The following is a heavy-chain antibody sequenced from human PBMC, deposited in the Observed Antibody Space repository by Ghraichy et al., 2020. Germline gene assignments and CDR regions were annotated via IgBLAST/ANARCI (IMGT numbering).Heavy chain of an antibody. D-gene: IGHD1/OR15-1a*01. CDR2: ISWNSGSV. CDR3: AKDIYLTVTHGSLDY. V-gene: IGHV3-9*01. Sequence: GGSLRLSCAASGFTFDDHGMHWVRQTPGKGLEWVSGISWNSGSVGYADSVKGRFTISRDNAKNSLYLQMNSLRPEDTALYYCAKDIYLTVTHGSLDYWGQGTLVTVSS. CDR1: GFTFDDHG. J-gene: IGHJ4*02.